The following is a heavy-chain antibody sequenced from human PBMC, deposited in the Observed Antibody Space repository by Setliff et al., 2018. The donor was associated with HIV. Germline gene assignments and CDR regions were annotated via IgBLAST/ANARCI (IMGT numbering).Heavy chain of an antibody. V-gene: IGHV4-61*01. CDR2: VHHSGST. J-gene: IGHJ3*02. D-gene: IGHD3-16*01. Sequence: SETLSLTCTVSGGSISNSRYYWTWIRQPPGKGPEWIGYVHHSGSTAYNPSLNSRVTMSIDASKNQVSLKVTSVTAADTAVYYCARVGPETGGAFDNWGQGTPVTVSS. CDR3: ARVGPETGGAFDN. CDR1: GGSISNSRYY.